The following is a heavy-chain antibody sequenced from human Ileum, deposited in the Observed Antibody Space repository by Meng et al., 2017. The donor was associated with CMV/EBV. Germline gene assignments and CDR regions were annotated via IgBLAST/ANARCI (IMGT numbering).Heavy chain of an antibody. CDR3: VRSCSSSGCYGYFDS. CDR1: GFTVSSNY. CDR2: IYSGGST. D-gene: IGHD2-2*01. J-gene: IGHJ4*02. Sequence: GESLKISCAASGFTVSSNYMSWVRQAPGKGLEWVSVIYSGGSTYYADSVKGRFTISRDNAKNTLYLQMNSLRAEDTAVYYCVRSCSSSGCYGYFDSWGQGTLVTVSS. V-gene: IGHV3-53*01.